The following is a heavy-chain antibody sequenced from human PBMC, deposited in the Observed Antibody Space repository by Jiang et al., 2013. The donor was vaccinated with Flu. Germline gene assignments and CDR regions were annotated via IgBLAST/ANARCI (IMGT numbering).Heavy chain of an antibody. CDR3: TRDLVRDVILIPATYFDY. CDR2: ILPKANSLAT. Sequence: VQLVESGGGLVQPGGSLKLSCATSGLNFSDSHIHWVRQAPGKGLEWVGRILPKANSLATTYAASLKGRFTISRDDSKSTAYLQMSSLKTEDTAVYYCTRDLVRDVILIPATYFDYWGQGAWSPSP. J-gene: IGHJ4*02. D-gene: IGHD2-2*01. V-gene: IGHV3-73*01. CDR1: GLNFSDSH.